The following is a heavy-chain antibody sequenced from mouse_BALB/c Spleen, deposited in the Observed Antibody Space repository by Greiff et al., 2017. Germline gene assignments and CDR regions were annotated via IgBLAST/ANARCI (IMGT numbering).Heavy chain of an antibody. V-gene: IGHV5-6-5*01. CDR1: GFTFSSYA. CDR2: ISSGGST. J-gene: IGHJ2*01. CDR3: ARGRFYYGSSSDFDY. D-gene: IGHD1-1*01. Sequence: DVKLVESGGGLVKPGGSLKLSCAASGFTFSSYAMSWVRQTPEKRLEWVASISSGGSTYYPDSVKGRFTISRDNARNILYLQMSSLRSEDTAMYYCARGRFYYGSSSDFDYWGQGTTLTVSS.